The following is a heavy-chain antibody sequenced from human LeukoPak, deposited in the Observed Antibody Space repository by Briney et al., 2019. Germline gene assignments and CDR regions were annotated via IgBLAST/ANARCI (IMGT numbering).Heavy chain of an antibody. CDR3: ARFLPYYYGSGSYYRLDAFDI. CDR2: INPSGGST. CDR1: GYTFTSYY. Sequence: ASVKVSCKASGYTFTSYYMHWVRQAPGQGLEWMGIINPSGGSTSYAQKFQGRVTMTRDTSTNTVYMELSSLRSEDTAVYYCARFLPYYYGSGSYYRLDAFDIWGQGTMVTVSS. D-gene: IGHD3-10*01. V-gene: IGHV1-46*01. J-gene: IGHJ3*02.